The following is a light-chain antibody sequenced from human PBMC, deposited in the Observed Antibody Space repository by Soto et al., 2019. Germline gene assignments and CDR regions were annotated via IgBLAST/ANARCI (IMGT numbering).Light chain of an antibody. CDR2: EGS. CDR1: NSDVGNYNL. Sequence: QSALTQSASVSGSPGQSITISCTGTNSDVGNYNLVSWYQQYPGKAPKLMIYEGSKRPSGASNRFSGSKSGNTASLTISGLQAEDEADYDCCSYAGSSTWVFGGGTKVTVL. V-gene: IGLV2-23*01. J-gene: IGLJ3*02. CDR3: CSYAGSSTWV.